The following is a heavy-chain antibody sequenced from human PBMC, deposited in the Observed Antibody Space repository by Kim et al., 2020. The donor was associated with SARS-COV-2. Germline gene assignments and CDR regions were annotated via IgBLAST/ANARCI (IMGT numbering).Heavy chain of an antibody. CDR1: GFTFSSCA. V-gene: IGHV3-23*01. Sequence: GGSLRLSCAASGFTFSSCAMSWVRQAPGKGLEWVSAISGGGISTYYADSVKGRFTISRDNSKNTLYLQMNSLRAEDTAVYYCAKDRARIAAAGYFDSWGQGTLVTVSS. D-gene: IGHD6-13*01. CDR2: ISGGGIST. CDR3: AKDRARIAAAGYFDS. J-gene: IGHJ4*02.